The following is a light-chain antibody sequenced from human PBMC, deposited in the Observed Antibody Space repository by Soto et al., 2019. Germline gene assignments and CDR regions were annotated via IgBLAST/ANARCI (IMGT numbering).Light chain of an antibody. CDR1: SSDVGGYNY. J-gene: IGLJ1*01. V-gene: IGLV2-14*01. CDR2: DVS. CDR3: TSYTTSSTPCV. Sequence: QSALTQPASVSGSPGQSITISCTGTSSDVGGYNYVSWYQQHPGKAPKLMIYDVSDRPSGVSNRFSGSKSGNTASLTISGLQAEDEADYFSTSYTTSSTPCVFGTGTKLTVL.